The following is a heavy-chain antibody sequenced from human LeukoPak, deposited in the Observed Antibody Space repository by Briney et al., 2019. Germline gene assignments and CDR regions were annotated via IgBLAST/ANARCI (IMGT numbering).Heavy chain of an antibody. CDR1: GGSISSYY. V-gene: IGHV4-59*12. D-gene: IGHD3-22*01. CDR2: IYHSGST. J-gene: IGHJ5*02. Sequence: SETLSLTCTVSGGSISSYYWSWIRQPPGKGLEWIGYIYHSGSTYYNPSLKSRVTISVDRSKNQFSLKLSSVTAADTAVYYCARSPGVYYDSSGYLFDPWGQGTLVTVSS. CDR3: ARSPGVYYDSSGYLFDP.